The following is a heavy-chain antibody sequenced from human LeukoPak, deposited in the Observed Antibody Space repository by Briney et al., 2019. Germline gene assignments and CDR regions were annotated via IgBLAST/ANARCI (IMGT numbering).Heavy chain of an antibody. CDR2: ISGSGGST. Sequence: GGSLRLSCAASGFTFSSYAMSWVRQTPGKGLEWVSAISGSGGSTYYADSVKGRFTISRDNSKNTLYLQMNSLRAEDTALYYCAKDRLPDGRWSLDYWGQGTLVTVSS. V-gene: IGHV3-23*01. D-gene: IGHD6-13*01. CDR1: GFTFSSYA. CDR3: AKDRLPDGRWSLDY. J-gene: IGHJ4*02.